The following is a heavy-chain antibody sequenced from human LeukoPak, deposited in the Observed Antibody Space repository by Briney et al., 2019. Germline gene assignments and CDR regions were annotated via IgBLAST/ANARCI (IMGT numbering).Heavy chain of an antibody. D-gene: IGHD3-10*01. J-gene: IGHJ5*02. CDR2: ISYDGSNK. Sequence: GGSLRLSCAASGFTFSSYAVHWVRQAPGKGLEWVAVISYDGSNKYYADSVKGRFTISRDNSKNTLYLQMNSLRAEDTAVYYCARAPLGWFGEAGWFDHWGQGTLVTVSS. V-gene: IGHV3-30-3*01. CDR3: ARAPLGWFGEAGWFDH. CDR1: GFTFSSYA.